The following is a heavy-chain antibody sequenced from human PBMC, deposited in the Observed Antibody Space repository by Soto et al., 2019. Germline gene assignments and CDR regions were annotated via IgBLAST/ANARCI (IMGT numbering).Heavy chain of an antibody. CDR2: IYYSGTT. J-gene: IGHJ4*02. D-gene: IGHD1-26*01. CDR3: ERHAGGASQIDY. CDR1: VGSISSHGYY. V-gene: IGHV4-39*01. Sequence: XETLSLTCTFSVGSISSHGYYCGWIGQPPGKGLEWVGTIYYSGTTFYNPSLKGRVTISVDTSKNQLSLKLSSVTAADTAVYYCERHAGGASQIDYWGQGTLVTVSS.